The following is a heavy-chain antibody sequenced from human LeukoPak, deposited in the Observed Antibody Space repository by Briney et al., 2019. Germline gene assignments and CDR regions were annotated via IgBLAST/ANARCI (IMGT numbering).Heavy chain of an antibody. CDR1: GGSFSGYY. V-gene: IGHV4-34*01. D-gene: IGHD3-3*01. J-gene: IGHJ4*02. CDR2: INHSGST. CDR3: ARGRSLLVYYDFWSGYPNSYYFDY. Sequence: PSETLSLTCAVYGGSFSGYYWSWIRQPPGKGLEWIGEINHSGSTNYNPSLKSRVTISVDTSKNQFSLKLSSVTAADTAVYDCARGRSLLVYYDFWSGYPNSYYFDYWGQGTLVTVSS.